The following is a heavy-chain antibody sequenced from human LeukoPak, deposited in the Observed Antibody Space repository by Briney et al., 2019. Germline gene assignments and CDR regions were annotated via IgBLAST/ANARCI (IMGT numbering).Heavy chain of an antibody. CDR3: ARGGEMATRTKAFDI. CDR2: ISSSGSTI. Sequence: GGSLRLSCAASGFTFSDYYMSWVRQAPGKGVEGVSYISSSGSTIYYADSVKGRLTISRDNAKNSLYLQMNSLRAEDTAVYYCARGGEMATRTKAFDIWGQGTMVTVSS. D-gene: IGHD5-24*01. J-gene: IGHJ3*02. CDR1: GFTFSDYY. V-gene: IGHV3-11*01.